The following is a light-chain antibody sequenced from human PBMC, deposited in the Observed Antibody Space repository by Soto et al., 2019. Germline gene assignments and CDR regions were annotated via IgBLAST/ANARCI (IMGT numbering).Light chain of an antibody. J-gene: IGLJ2*01. V-gene: IGLV2-14*01. CDR2: EVS. Sequence: QSALTQPPSVSASLGQSITISCTGTSADIGNYNYVSWYQQHPGKAPKLIIFEVSNRPSGVSTRFSASKSGNTASLTVSGLQAEDEADYYCSSYAGSNNFEVFGGGTKLTVL. CDR3: SSYAGSNNFEV. CDR1: SADIGNYNY.